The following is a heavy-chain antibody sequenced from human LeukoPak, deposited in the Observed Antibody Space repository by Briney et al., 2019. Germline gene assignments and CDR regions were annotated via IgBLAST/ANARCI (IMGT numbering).Heavy chain of an antibody. CDR2: ISSSSSYI. CDR1: GFTFSSYS. D-gene: IGHD2-8*01. Sequence: PGGSLRLSCAASGFTFSSYSMNWVRQAPGKGLEWVSSISSSSSYIYYVDSVKGRFTISRDNAKNSLYLQMNSLRAEDTAVYYCARIPQSRLMVTGVAAFDIWGQGTMVTVSS. J-gene: IGHJ3*02. V-gene: IGHV3-21*01. CDR3: ARIPQSRLMVTGVAAFDI.